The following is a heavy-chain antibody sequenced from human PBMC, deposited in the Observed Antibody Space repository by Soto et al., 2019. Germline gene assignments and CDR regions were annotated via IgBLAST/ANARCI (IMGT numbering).Heavy chain of an antibody. Sequence: PGGSLRLSCAASGFTFRDYYMTWIRQAPGKGLEWVSYISSSGTGIYYPDSVKGRFTISRDNGKNSLYLQMSSLRVEDTAVYYCARLDPRRYFDYWGQGSLVTVSS. CDR2: ISSSGTGI. CDR1: GFTFRDYY. V-gene: IGHV3-11*01. J-gene: IGHJ4*02. CDR3: ARLDPRRYFDY.